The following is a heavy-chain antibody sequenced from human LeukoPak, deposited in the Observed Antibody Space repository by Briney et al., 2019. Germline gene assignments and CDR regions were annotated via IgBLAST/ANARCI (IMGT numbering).Heavy chain of an antibody. Sequence: ASVKVSCKASGYTFSTYDLTWVRQATGQGLEWMGWMNPRSGNTLYAQKFQGRVTMTRNTSISTAYMELSSLRFEDTAEYYCARFLKNPGNRGGPANYYMDVWGKGTTVT. CDR1: GYTFSTYD. CDR2: MNPRSGNT. J-gene: IGHJ6*03. V-gene: IGHV1-8*02. D-gene: IGHD2/OR15-2a*01. CDR3: ARFLKNPGNRGGPANYYMDV.